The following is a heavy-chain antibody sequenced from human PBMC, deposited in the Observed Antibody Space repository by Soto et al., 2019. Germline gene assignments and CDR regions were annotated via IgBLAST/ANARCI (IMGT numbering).Heavy chain of an antibody. D-gene: IGHD1-1*01. V-gene: IGHV1-2*02. J-gene: IGHJ4*02. Sequence: ASVKVSCKTSGYNFTGYYMHWVRQAPGQGLEWMGWINPNSGGTNYAEKFQGRVTMTRGTSISTAYMELNRLTSDDTAVYYCAADRWTGTTYLDYWGRGTLVTVSS. CDR1: GYNFTGYY. CDR2: INPNSGGT. CDR3: AADRWTGTTYLDY.